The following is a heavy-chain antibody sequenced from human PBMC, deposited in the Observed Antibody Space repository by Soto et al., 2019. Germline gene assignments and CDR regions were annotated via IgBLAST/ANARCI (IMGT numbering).Heavy chain of an antibody. CDR1: GGTFSSYA. V-gene: IGHV1-69*06. D-gene: IGHD2-2*01. CDR3: ARAYCSSTSCYRKYYYYYGMDV. Sequence: QVQLVQSGAEVKKPGSSVKVSCKASGGTFSSYAISWVRQAPGQGLEWMGGIIHIFGTANYAQKFQGRVTITADKSTSTAYMELSSLRSEDTAVYYCARAYCSSTSCYRKYYYYYGMDVWGQGTTVTVSS. CDR2: IIHIFGTA. J-gene: IGHJ6*02.